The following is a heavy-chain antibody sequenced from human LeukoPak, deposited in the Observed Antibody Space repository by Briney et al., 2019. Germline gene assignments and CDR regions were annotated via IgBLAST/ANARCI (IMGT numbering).Heavy chain of an antibody. Sequence: SETLSLTCAAYGGSFSGYYWSWIRQPPGKGLEWIGEINHSGSTNYNPSLKSRVTISVDTSKNQFSLKLGSVTAADTAVYYCARGGSSSSRLGFDYWGQGTLVTVSS. J-gene: IGHJ4*01. D-gene: IGHD6-6*01. CDR2: INHSGST. V-gene: IGHV4-34*01. CDR3: ARGGSSSSRLGFDY. CDR1: GGSFSGYY.